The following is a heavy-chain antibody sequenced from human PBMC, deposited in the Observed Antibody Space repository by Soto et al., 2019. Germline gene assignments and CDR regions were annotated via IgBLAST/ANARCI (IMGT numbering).Heavy chain of an antibody. V-gene: IGHV3-23*01. CDR1: GFTFRMYA. CDR3: ARDLENNFGH. CDR2: ITGGGGSGT. Sequence: EVQLLESVGALVQPGGSLRLSCAASGFTFRMYAMNWVRQAPGKGLEWVSGITGGGGSGTDYGDSVKGRFTISRDNSKSMLFLQMNSLRAEDTAVYDCARDLENNFGHWGQGTLVTVFS. D-gene: IGHD1-1*01. J-gene: IGHJ1*01.